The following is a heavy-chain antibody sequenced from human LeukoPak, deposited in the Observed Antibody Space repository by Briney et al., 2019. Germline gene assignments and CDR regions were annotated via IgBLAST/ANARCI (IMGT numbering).Heavy chain of an antibody. Sequence: PSETLSLTCTVSGGSISSYYWSWIRQPPGKGLEGIGYIYYSGSTNYNPSLKSRVTISVDTSKNQFSLKLSSVTAADTAVYYCARRRNYYYGMDVWGQGTTVTVSS. CDR3: ARRRNYYYGMDV. CDR1: GGSISSYY. J-gene: IGHJ6*02. V-gene: IGHV4-59*08. CDR2: IYYSGST.